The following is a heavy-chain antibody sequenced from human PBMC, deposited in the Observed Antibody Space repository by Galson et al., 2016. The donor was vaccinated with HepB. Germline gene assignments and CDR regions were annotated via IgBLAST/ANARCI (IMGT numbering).Heavy chain of an antibody. Sequence: SLRLSCAASGFIFGNYAMTWVRQAPGKGLEWVSSISGSGGSTYYADSVKGRLTISRDNSKNTLYLQMNSLRAEDTAVYHCARVAVGTFGMEEIYYYYGMDVWGQGTTVTVSS. V-gene: IGHV3-23*01. CDR1: GFIFGNYA. CDR2: ISGSGGST. J-gene: IGHJ6*02. CDR3: ARVAVGTFGMEEIYYYYGMDV. D-gene: IGHD6-13*01.